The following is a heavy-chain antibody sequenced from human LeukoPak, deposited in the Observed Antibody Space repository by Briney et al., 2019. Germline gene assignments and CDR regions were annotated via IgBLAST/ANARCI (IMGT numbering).Heavy chain of an antibody. CDR2: ISAYNGNT. Sequence: ASVTVSCKASGYTFTSYGISWVRQAPGQGLEWMGWISAYNGNTNYAQKLQGRVTITTDTSTSTAYSELRSLRSDDTAVYYWARHRYYDILIRRYYFDYWGQGTLVAVSS. D-gene: IGHD3-9*01. V-gene: IGHV1-18*04. J-gene: IGHJ4*01. CDR3: ARHRYYDILIRRYYFDY. CDR1: GYTFTSYG.